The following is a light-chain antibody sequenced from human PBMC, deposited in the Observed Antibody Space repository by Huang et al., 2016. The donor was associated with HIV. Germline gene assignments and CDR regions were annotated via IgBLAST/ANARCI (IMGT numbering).Light chain of an antibody. Sequence: DIQMTQSPSSLSASVGDRVTISCRASQNISDYLNWYQYKPGTAPKLLIFAASSLQSGVPSRCSGRGSGTDFTLTISSLQPEDFATYYCQQSYRSPPFTFGPGTEVDIK. J-gene: IGKJ3*01. CDR2: AAS. CDR3: QQSYRSPPFT. CDR1: QNISDY. V-gene: IGKV1-39*01.